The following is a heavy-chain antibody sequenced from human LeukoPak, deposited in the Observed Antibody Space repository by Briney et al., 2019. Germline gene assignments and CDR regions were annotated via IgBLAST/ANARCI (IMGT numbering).Heavy chain of an antibody. D-gene: IGHD2-2*01. Sequence: TSETLSLTCTVSGGSISSYYWSWIRQPPGKGLEWIGYIYYSGSTNYNPSLKSRVTISVDTSKNQFSLKLSSVTAADTAVYYCARSGWWYCSSTSCEHNYYMDVWGKGTTVTVSS. J-gene: IGHJ6*03. V-gene: IGHV4-59*01. CDR2: IYYSGST. CDR3: ARSGWWYCSSTSCEHNYYMDV. CDR1: GGSISSYY.